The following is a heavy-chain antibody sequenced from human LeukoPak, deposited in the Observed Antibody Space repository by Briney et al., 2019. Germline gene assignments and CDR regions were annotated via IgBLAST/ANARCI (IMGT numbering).Heavy chain of an antibody. V-gene: IGHV4-4*02. CDR2: IYHSGST. CDR1: GGSISSSNW. CDR3: ARGADYDILTGPRFDP. J-gene: IGHJ5*02. D-gene: IGHD3-9*01. Sequence: PSETLSLTCAVSGGSISSSNWWSWVRQPPGKGLEWIGYIYHSGSTNYNPSLKSRVTISVDTSKNQFSLKLSSVTAADTAVYYCARGADYDILTGPRFDPWGQGTLVTVSS.